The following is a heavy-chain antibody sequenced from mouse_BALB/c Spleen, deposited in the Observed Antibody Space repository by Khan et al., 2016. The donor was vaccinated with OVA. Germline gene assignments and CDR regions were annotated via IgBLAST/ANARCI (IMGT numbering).Heavy chain of an antibody. J-gene: IGHJ2*01. CDR3: AREEALYYFYY. CDR1: GYIFTSYW. Sequence: QVQLKESGAELVRPGASVNLSCKTSGYIFTSYWIHWVKQRSGQGLEWIARIYPGTNNTYYNETLKDKATLTADKSSSTVYMQRSSLQSEYSAVYFCAREEALYYFYYWGQGTTLTVSS. CDR2: IYPGTNNT. V-gene: IGHV1-76*01. D-gene: IGHD3-2*02.